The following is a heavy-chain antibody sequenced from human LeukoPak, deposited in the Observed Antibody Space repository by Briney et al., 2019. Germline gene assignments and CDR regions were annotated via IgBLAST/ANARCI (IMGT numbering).Heavy chain of an antibody. J-gene: IGHJ6*03. CDR3: ARDGPLVTRKYYYYYYMDV. D-gene: IGHD1-26*01. CDR1: GFTFSRYW. CDR2: IKDDGSEQ. Sequence: PGGSLGLSCAASGFTFSRYWMTWVRQVPGKGLEWVASIKDDGSEQPYVDSVKGRFTISRDNAKSSLYLQMNSLRTEDTAVYYCARDGPLVTRKYYYYYYMDVWGNGTTVTVSS. V-gene: IGHV3-7*01.